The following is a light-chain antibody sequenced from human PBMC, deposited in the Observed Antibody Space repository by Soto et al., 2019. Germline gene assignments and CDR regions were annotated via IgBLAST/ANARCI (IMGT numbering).Light chain of an antibody. CDR3: ETWATNILV. V-gene: IGLV4-60*02. CDR2: LEGSGSY. Sequence: QSVLTQPSSASASLGSSVKLTCTLSSGHSSYIIAWHQQQPGKAPRYLMKLEGSGSYNKGSGVPDRYSGSSSWADRYLTISDLQFEDEADYYCETWATNILVFGGGTKLTVL. CDR1: SGHSSYI. J-gene: IGLJ2*01.